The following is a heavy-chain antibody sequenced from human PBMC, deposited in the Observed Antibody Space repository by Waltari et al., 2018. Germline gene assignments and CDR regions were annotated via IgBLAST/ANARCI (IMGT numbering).Heavy chain of an antibody. V-gene: IGHV1-69*01. CDR2: IIPSFGTA. J-gene: IGHJ6*02. CDR3: ARSLVTGYYNVYYYYYGMDV. CDR1: GGTFSSYA. Sequence: QVQLVQSGAEVKKPGSSVKVSCKASGGTFSSYAISWVRPAPGQGLGWMGGIIPSFGTANYAQKFQGRVTITADESTSTAYMELSSLRSEDTAVYYCARSLVTGYYNVYYYYYGMDVWGQGTTVTVSS. D-gene: IGHD3-9*01.